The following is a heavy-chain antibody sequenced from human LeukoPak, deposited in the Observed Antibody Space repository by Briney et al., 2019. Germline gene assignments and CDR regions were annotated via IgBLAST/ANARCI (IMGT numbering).Heavy chain of an antibody. J-gene: IGHJ4*02. CDR1: GGSISSSSYY. Sequence: SETLSLTCTVSGGSISSSSYYWGWIRQPPGKGLERIGSIYYSGSTYYNPSLKSRVTISVDTSKNQFSLKLSSVTAADTAVYYCASGSWHPLRDYWGQGTLVTVSS. CDR3: ASGSWHPLRDY. CDR2: IYYSGST. D-gene: IGHD6-13*01. V-gene: IGHV4-39*01.